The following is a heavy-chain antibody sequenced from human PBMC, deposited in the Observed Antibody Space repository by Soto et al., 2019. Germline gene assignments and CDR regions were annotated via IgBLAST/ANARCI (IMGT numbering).Heavy chain of an antibody. J-gene: IGHJ6*03. D-gene: IGHD3-3*01. V-gene: IGHV5-51*01. CDR3: ARHTEYDFWSGYYFSYMDV. CDR1: GEKVYRSR. Sequence: LPISGEGLGEKVYRSRWWPFPQKNRKSPGWMGIIYPGDSDTRYSPSFQGQVTISADKSISTAYLQWSSLKASDTAMYYCARHTEYDFWSGYYFSYMDVWGKGTTVTVSS. CDR2: IYPGDSDT.